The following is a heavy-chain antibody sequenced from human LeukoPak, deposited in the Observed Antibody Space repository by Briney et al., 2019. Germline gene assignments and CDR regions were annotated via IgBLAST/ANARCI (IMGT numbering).Heavy chain of an antibody. CDR1: GGTFSSYT. D-gene: IGHD6-13*01. J-gene: IGHJ4*02. Sequence: GSSVKVSCKASGGTFSSYTISWVRQAPGQGLEWMGRIIPILGIANYAQKFQGRVTITADKSTSTAYMELSSLRSEDTAVYYCAKVSSSWYEGYFDYWGQGTLVTVSS. CDR2: IIPILGIA. V-gene: IGHV1-69*02. CDR3: AKVSSSWYEGYFDY.